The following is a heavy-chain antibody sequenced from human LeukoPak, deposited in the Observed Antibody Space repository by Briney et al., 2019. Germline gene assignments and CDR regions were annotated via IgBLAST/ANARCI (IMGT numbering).Heavy chain of an antibody. J-gene: IGHJ4*02. V-gene: IGHV4-34*01. CDR1: GGSFSSYY. CDR3: ARGQLGYCSGGSCSGIYFDY. D-gene: IGHD2-15*01. CDR2: INHSGNS. Sequence: PSETLSLTCAVYGGSFSSYYWSWIRQPPGKGLEWIGEINHSGNSNYNPSLKSRVTMSVDTSKNQFSLKLSSVTAADTAVYFCARGQLGYCSGGSCSGIYFDYWGQGTLVTVSS.